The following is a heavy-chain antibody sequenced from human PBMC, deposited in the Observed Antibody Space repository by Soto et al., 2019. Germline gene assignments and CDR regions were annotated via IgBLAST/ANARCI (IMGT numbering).Heavy chain of an antibody. Sequence: QITLKESGPTLVKPTQTLTLTCSFSGFSLSTTGVGVGWIRQPPGKALEWLGFAYWDDDNRYSPSLKSRLTLTKDTFGNQVVLTMTNMDPVDTATYFCAHRRGGYNWDDAHFDYWGHGTLVTVSS. V-gene: IGHV2-5*02. CDR1: GFSLSTTGVG. CDR3: AHRRGGYNWDDAHFDY. D-gene: IGHD1-20*01. CDR2: AYWDDDN. J-gene: IGHJ4*01.